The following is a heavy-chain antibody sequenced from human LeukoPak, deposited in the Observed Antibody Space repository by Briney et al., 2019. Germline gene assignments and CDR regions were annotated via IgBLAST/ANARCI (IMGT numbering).Heavy chain of an antibody. J-gene: IGHJ4*02. V-gene: IGHV3-7*01. CDR3: ARDWGAAAGIGDSYFDY. CDR2: IKQDGSEK. CDR1: GFTFSSYW. D-gene: IGHD6-13*01. Sequence: GGSLRLSCAASGFTFSSYWMSWVRQAPGKGLEWVANIKQDGSEKYYVDSVKGRFTISRDSAKNSLYLQINSLRAEDTAVYYCARDWGAAAGIGDSYFDYWGQGTLVTVSS.